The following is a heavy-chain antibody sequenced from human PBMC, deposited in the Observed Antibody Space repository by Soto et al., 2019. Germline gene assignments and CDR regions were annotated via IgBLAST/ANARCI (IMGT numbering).Heavy chain of an antibody. CDR3: ARDYPGGSYYDY. D-gene: IGHD1-26*01. CDR2: INQDGSGK. Sequence: GGSLRLSCAASGFTFSSYWMSWVRQAPGKGLEWVARINQDGSGKYYVDSVKGRFTISRDNAKNSLYLQMNSLRAEDTAVFYCARDYPGGSYYDYWGQGTLVTSPQ. CDR1: GFTFSSYW. V-gene: IGHV3-7*03. J-gene: IGHJ4*02.